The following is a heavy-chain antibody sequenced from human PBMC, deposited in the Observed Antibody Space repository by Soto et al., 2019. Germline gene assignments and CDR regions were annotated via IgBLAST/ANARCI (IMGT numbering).Heavy chain of an antibody. V-gene: IGHV1-18*01. CDR3: AYYYDSSGYPLGAFDI. J-gene: IGHJ3*02. D-gene: IGHD3-22*01. CDR2: ISAYNGNT. Sequence: ASVKVYCKASGYAFTSDGGSWGRQENGQGLEWMGWISAYNGNTNYAQKLQGRVTMTTDTSTSTAYMELRSLRSDDTAVYYCAYYYDSSGYPLGAFDIWGQGTMVTVSS. CDR1: GYAFTSDG.